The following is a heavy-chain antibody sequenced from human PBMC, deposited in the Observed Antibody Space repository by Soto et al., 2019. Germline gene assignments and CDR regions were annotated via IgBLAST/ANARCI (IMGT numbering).Heavy chain of an antibody. J-gene: IGHJ4*02. CDR1: GFIFTDYS. D-gene: IGHD5-12*01. Sequence: PGGSLRLSCAASGFIFTDYSMTWIRQAPGKGLEWVSYISNGDETTQYADSVKGRFTVSRDNAKKVLFLQMSSLRVDDTAVHYCARDPKRRDGYNFDSWGRGALVTVSS. V-gene: IGHV3-11*01. CDR3: ARDPKRRDGYNFDS. CDR2: ISNGDETT.